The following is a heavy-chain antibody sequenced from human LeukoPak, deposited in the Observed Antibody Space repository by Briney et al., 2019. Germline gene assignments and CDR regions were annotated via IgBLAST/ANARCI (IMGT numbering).Heavy chain of an antibody. D-gene: IGHD2-2*01. CDR2: ISAYNGNT. CDR1: GGTFSSYA. Sequence: ASVKVSCKASGGTFSSYAISWVRQAPGQGLEWMGWISAYNGNTNYAQKLQGRVTMTTDTSTSTAYMELRSLRSDDTAVYYCARGGVVPVNTDYWGQGTLVTVSS. J-gene: IGHJ4*02. CDR3: ARGGVVPVNTDY. V-gene: IGHV1-18*01.